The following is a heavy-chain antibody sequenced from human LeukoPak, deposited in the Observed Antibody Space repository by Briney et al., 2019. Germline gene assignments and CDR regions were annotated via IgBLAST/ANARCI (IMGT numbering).Heavy chain of an antibody. Sequence: TLSLTCAVYGGSFSGYYWSWIRQPPGKALEWLALIDWDDDKYYSTSLKTRLTISKDTSKNQVVLTMTNMDPVDTATYYCARTYYGAHFDYWGQGTLVTVSS. D-gene: IGHD4-17*01. V-gene: IGHV2-70*01. J-gene: IGHJ4*02. CDR2: IDWDDDK. CDR1: GGSFSGYY. CDR3: ARTYYGAHFDY.